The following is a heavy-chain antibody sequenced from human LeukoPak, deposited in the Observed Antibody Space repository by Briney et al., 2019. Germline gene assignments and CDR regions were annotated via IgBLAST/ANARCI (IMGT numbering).Heavy chain of an antibody. Sequence: PSETLSLTCAVYGAPYNAYYWSWIRQPPGKGLEWIGDIDHRGTATYNPSLKSRLTISADASKNQFSLKLNSVTDADTAVYYCAVGITILGVAASFDSWGQGNLVTVSS. CDR3: AVGITILGVAASFDS. CDR2: IDHRGTA. J-gene: IGHJ4*02. V-gene: IGHV4-34*01. D-gene: IGHD3-3*01. CDR1: GAPYNAYY.